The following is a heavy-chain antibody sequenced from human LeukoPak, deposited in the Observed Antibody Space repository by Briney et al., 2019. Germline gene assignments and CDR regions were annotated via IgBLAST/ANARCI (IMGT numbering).Heavy chain of an antibody. D-gene: IGHD3-3*01. V-gene: IGHV1-46*01. Sequence: ASVKVSCRASGYTFTSHYMHWVRQAPGQGLEWMGVINPSVGSTSYPQKFQGRVTMSRDTSTSTLYMELSSLKSEDTAVYYCAAPGASGFVGNFWSGPLDFWGRGALVTVSS. J-gene: IGHJ4*02. CDR2: INPSVGST. CDR3: AAPGASGFVGNFWSGPLDF. CDR1: GYTFTSHY.